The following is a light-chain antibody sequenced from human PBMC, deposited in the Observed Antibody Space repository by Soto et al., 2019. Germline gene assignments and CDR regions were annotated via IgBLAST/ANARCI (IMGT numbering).Light chain of an antibody. CDR3: ATWDDSLSGFFV. CDR1: SSNIGTHY. V-gene: IGLV1-47*01. J-gene: IGLJ1*01. CDR2: RND. Sequence: QSVLTQPPSASGTPGQRVTISCSGSSSNIGTHYVYWYQQLPGTAPKLLIHRNDQRPLGVPDRFSGSKSGTSASLAISGLRSEDEADYYCATWDDSLSGFFVFGSGTKLTVL.